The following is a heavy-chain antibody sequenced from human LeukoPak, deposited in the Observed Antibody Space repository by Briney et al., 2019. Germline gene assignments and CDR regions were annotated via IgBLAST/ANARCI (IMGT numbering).Heavy chain of an antibody. V-gene: IGHV3-23*01. CDR1: GFTFSSYA. J-gene: IGHJ4*02. D-gene: IGHD3-22*01. CDR2: ISGSAGST. Sequence: GGSLRLSCAASGFTFSSYAMSWVRQAPGKGLEWVSGISGSAGSTYYADSVKGRFTISRDNSKNTVYMQMNSLRAEDSAVYYCASWDYDNNGRHLDWGQGTLVTVSS. CDR3: ASWDYDNNGRHLD.